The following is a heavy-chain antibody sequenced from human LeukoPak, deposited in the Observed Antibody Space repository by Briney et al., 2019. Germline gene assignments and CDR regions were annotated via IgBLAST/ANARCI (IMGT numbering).Heavy chain of an antibody. Sequence: GGSLRLSCTASGFTFSNAWMSWVRQAPGKGLEWVGRVKSKTDGGTTDYAAPVKGRFTISRDDSKNTLYLRMNSLKTEDTAVYYCTTASPHESFDYWGQGTLVTVSS. CDR1: GFTFSNAW. D-gene: IGHD2-2*01. V-gene: IGHV3-15*01. CDR3: TTASPHESFDY. J-gene: IGHJ4*02. CDR2: VKSKTDGGTT.